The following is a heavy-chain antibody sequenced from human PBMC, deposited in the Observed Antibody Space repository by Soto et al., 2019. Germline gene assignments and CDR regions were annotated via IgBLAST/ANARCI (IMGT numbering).Heavy chain of an antibody. J-gene: IGHJ3*02. D-gene: IGHD2-2*01. CDR3: ATGRSSSDAFDI. CDR1: GFTFSSYD. V-gene: IGHV3-13*05. Sequence: GGSLRLSCAASGFTFSSYDMHWVRQATGKGLEWVSAIGTAGDPYYPGSVKGRFTISRENAKNSLYLQMNSLTAGDTAVYYCATGRSSSDAFDIWGQGTMVTVSS. CDR2: IGTAGDP.